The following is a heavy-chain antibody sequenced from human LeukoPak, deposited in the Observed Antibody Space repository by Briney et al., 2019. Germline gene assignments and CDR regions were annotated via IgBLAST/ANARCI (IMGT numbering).Heavy chain of an antibody. CDR1: GFPFGIYV. CDR2: INHNAEMI. Sequence: GGSLRLSCEGSGFPFGIYVMSWVRQAPGKGLEWIAYINHNAEMILYPDFVKGRFTISRDNPKKSLYLQMNALRYEDTAIYYCARDHDWGFDLWGQGTLVTVSS. V-gene: IGHV3-48*02. J-gene: IGHJ4*02. CDR3: ARDHDWGFDL. D-gene: IGHD3-9*01.